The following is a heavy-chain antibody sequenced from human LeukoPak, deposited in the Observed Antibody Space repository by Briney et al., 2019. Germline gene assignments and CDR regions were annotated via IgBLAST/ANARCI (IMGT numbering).Heavy chain of an antibody. CDR2: IIPIFGIA. D-gene: IGHD4-23*01. V-gene: IGHV1-69*04. CDR3: ASGTTVVTALDY. Sequence: SVKVSCKASGGTFSSYAISWVRQAPGQGLEWMGRIIPIFGIANYAQKFQGRVTITADKSTSTAYMELSSLRSEDTAVYYCASGTTVVTALDYWAREPWSPSPQ. J-gene: IGHJ4*02. CDR1: GGTFSSYA.